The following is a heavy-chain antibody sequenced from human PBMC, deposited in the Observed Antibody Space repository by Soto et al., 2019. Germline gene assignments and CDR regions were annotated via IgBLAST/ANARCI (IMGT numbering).Heavy chain of an antibody. CDR2: VHPYEGTT. Sequence: ASVKVSCKTSGFTFTSYPFSWVRQAPGQGLEWLAWVHPYEGTTKVAHQFRDRITLTTDTSAATVFMELTGLTSDDTAIYFCAREYYSSTTWIAYWGQGTLVTVSS. J-gene: IGHJ4*02. CDR3: AREYYSSTTWIAY. CDR1: GFTFTSYP. V-gene: IGHV1-18*04. D-gene: IGHD5-12*01.